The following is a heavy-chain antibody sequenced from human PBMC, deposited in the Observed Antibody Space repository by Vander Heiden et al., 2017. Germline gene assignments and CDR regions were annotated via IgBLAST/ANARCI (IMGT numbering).Heavy chain of an antibody. V-gene: IGHV3-30-3*01. J-gene: IGHJ4*02. D-gene: IGHD6-19*01. CDR1: RFTFSSYA. Sequence: QVQLVESGGGVVQPGRSLRLSCAASRFTFSSYAMHWVRQAPGKGLEWVAVISYDGSNKYYADSVKGRFTISRDNSKNTLYLQMNSLRAEDTAVYYCARGPSDSSGWWYFDYWGQGTLVTVSS. CDR3: ARGPSDSSGWWYFDY. CDR2: ISYDGSNK.